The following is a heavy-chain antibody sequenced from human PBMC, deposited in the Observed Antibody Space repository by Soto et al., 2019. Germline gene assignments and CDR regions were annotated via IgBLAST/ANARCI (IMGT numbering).Heavy chain of an antibody. CDR2: IIPIFGTA. CDR1: GGTFSSYA. J-gene: IGHJ6*02. V-gene: IGHV1-69*01. CDR3: ARRGYDDSSGYYQPDGMDV. Sequence: QVQLVQSGAEVKKPGSSVKVSCKASGGTFSSYAISWVRQAPGQGLEWMGGIIPIFGTANYAQKFQGRVTITAEESTITAYMGVSSLRSEDTAVYCCARRGYDDSSGYYQPDGMDVCGQGTTITVSS. D-gene: IGHD3-22*01.